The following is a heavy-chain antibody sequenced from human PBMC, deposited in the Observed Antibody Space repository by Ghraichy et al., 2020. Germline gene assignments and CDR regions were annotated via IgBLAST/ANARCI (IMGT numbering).Heavy chain of an antibody. D-gene: IGHD3-10*01. V-gene: IGHV7-4-1*02. CDR2: INTNTGNP. CDR3: ARDKVGYYGSGGIYYYYYYGMDV. CDR1: GYTFTSYA. J-gene: IGHJ6*02. Sequence: ASVKVSYKASGYTFTSYAMNWVRQAPGQGLEWMGWINTNTGNPTYAQGFTGRFVFSLDTSVSTAYLQISSLKAEDTAVYYCARDKVGYYGSGGIYYYYYYGMDVWGQGTTVTVSS.